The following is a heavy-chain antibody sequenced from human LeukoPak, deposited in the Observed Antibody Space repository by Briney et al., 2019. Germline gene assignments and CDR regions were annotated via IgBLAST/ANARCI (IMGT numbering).Heavy chain of an antibody. V-gene: IGHV1-8*01. J-gene: IGHJ6*02. CDR1: GYTFTSYD. CDR2: MNPNSGNT. CDR3: ARGRWRTMVRGVLIYYGMDV. D-gene: IGHD3-10*01. Sequence: ASVKVSCKASGYTFTSYDINWVRQATGQGLEWMGWMNPNSGNTGYAQKFQGRVTMTRNTSISTAYMELSSLRSEDTAVYYCARGRWRTMVRGVLIYYGMDVWGQGTTVTVSS.